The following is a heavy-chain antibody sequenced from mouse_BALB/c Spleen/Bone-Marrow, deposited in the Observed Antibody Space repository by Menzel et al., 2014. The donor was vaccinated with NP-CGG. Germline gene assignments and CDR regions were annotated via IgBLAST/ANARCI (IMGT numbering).Heavy chain of an antibody. D-gene: IGHD4-1*01. Sequence: LVESGAELVKPGASVKLSCKASGYTFTSYYMYWVKQRPGQGLEWIGEINPSNGGTNFNEKFKSRATPTVDKSSSTAYMQLSSLTSEDSAVYYCTRGRTWDFDYWGQGTTLTVSS. CDR3: TRGRTWDFDY. V-gene: IGHV1S81*02. CDR2: INPSNGGT. J-gene: IGHJ2*01. CDR1: GYTFTSYY.